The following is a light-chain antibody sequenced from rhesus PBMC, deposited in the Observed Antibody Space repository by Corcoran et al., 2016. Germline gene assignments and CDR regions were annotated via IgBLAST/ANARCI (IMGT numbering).Light chain of an antibody. CDR1: EKVNSY. J-gene: IGKJ1*01. CDR2: AAS. CDR3: QHSFGTPWT. V-gene: IGKV1-74*01. Sequence: DIQMTQSPSSLSASVGDRVTISCRASEKVNSYLYWYQQKLGKAPKLLIYAASTLQSGVPSRFSGIGSGTVYTLTISSLQPEDVATYYCQHSFGTPWTFGQGTKVEIK.